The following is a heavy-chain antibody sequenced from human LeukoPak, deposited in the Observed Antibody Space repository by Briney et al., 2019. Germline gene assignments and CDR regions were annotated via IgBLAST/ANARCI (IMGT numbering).Heavy chain of an antibody. CDR2: IYYTGST. CDR3: AREGAAYEPYY. CDR1: GGSISSYY. D-gene: IGHD5-12*01. V-gene: IGHV4-59*01. J-gene: IGHJ4*02. Sequence: SETLSLTCTVSGGSISSYYWSWIRQPPGKGLEWIGYIYYTGSTNYNPSLQSRVTISVDTSKNQFSLRLSSVTAADTAVYYCAREGAAYEPYYWGQGTLVTVSS.